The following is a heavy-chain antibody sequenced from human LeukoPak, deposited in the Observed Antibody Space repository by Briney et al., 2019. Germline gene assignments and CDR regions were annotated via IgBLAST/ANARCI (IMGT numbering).Heavy chain of an antibody. CDR1: GGSIRSYY. D-gene: IGHD2-21*02. J-gene: IGHJ2*01. Sequence: SETLSLTCTVSGGSIRSYYWSWIRQPPGKGLEWIGYIYYTGSTNYNPSLKSRVTISADRSKDQFSLKLTSVTAADTAVYYCARCDCDRETGFDLWGRGTLVTVSS. V-gene: IGHV4-59*01. CDR3: ARCDCDRETGFDL. CDR2: IYYTGST.